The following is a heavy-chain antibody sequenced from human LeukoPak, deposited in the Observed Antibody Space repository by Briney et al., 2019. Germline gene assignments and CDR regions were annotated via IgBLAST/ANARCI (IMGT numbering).Heavy chain of an antibody. CDR3: ARDCPGDDWLPSGQTDY. Sequence: PSETLSLTCTVSGGSISSGGYYWSWIRQPPGKGLEWIGYIHYSGRTNYNPLLKSRVTISLDTSMNQFSLKLSAVTAADTAVYYCARDCPGDDWLPSGQTDYWGQGTLVTVSS. CDR1: GGSISSGGYY. D-gene: IGHD3-9*01. J-gene: IGHJ4*02. CDR2: IHYSGRT. V-gene: IGHV4-61*08.